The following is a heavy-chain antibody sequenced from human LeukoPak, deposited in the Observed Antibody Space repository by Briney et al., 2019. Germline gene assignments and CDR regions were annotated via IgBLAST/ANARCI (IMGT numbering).Heavy chain of an antibody. Sequence: SETLSLTCTVSGGSISSSSYYWGWIRQPPGKGLEWIGEINHSGSTNYNPSLKSRVTISVDTSKNQFSLKLSSVTAADTAVYYCARLEMATRDFDYWGQGTLVTVSS. CDR2: INHSGST. CDR1: GGSISSSSYY. D-gene: IGHD5-12*01. J-gene: IGHJ4*02. CDR3: ARLEMATRDFDY. V-gene: IGHV4-39*07.